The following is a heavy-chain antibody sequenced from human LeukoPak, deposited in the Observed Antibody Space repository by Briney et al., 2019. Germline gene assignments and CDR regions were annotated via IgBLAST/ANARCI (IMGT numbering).Heavy chain of an antibody. Sequence: GASVKVSCKASGGTFSSYAISWVRQAPGQGLEWMGGIIPIFGTANYAQKFQGRVTITTDESTSTAYMELSSLRSEDTAVYYCARESRGGVGDDYYYYYMDVWGKGTTVTVSS. CDR3: ARESRGGVGDDYYYYYMDV. V-gene: IGHV1-69*05. D-gene: IGHD3-3*01. CDR2: IIPIFGTA. CDR1: GGTFSSYA. J-gene: IGHJ6*03.